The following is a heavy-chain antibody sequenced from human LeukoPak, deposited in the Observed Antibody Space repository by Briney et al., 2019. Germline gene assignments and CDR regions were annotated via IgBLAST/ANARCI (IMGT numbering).Heavy chain of an antibody. CDR2: ISSSSSYT. Sequence: GGSLRLSCAASGFTFRDYYMSWIRQAPGKGLEWVSYISSSSSYTNYADPVKGRFTISRDNAKNSLYLQMNSLRAEDTAVYYCARWGGGVAPAGYWGQGTLVTVSS. CDR1: GFTFRDYY. CDR3: ARWGGGVAPAGY. J-gene: IGHJ4*02. V-gene: IGHV3-11*06. D-gene: IGHD3-16*01.